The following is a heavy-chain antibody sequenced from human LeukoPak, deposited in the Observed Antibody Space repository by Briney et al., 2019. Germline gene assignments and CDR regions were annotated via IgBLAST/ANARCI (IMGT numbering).Heavy chain of an antibody. CDR1: GGSFSGYY. CDR3: ARGSRLRSQGY. CDR2: INHSGST. V-gene: IGHV4-34*01. J-gene: IGHJ4*02. Sequence: SETLSLTCAVYGGSFSGYYWSWIRQPPGKGLEWIGEINHSGSTNYNPSLKSRVTISVDTSKNQFSLKLSSVTAADTAVYYCARGSRLRSQGYWGQGTLVTVSS. D-gene: IGHD3-3*01.